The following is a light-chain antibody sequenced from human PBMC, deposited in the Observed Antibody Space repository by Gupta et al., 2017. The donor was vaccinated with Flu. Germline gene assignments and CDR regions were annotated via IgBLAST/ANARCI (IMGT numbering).Light chain of an antibody. J-gene: IGLJ3*02. CDR3: STSGDSIKRRCV. CDR1: SSDIGGNT. CDR2: NKN. Sequence: QSVLSQPPSASGTPVQRVTIFCFGSSSDIGGNTANWYQQLPGAAPKLLIVNKNQRPSGVPDRFSCATACTSASPVTSXLXSEDEAXDYYSTSGDSIKRRCVFGAGTKMTVL. V-gene: IGLV1-44*01.